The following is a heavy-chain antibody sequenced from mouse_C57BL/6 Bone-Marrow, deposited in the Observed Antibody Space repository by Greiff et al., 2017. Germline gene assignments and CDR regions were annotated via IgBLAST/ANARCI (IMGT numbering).Heavy chain of an antibody. CDR2: IDPEDGET. CDR3: SRPITTVVATDWYFDV. Sequence: VQLQQSGAELVKPGASVKLSCTASGFNIKDYYMHWVKQRPEQGLEWIGRIDPEDGETKYAPKFQGKATITADTSANTAYLQLSSLTSEDTAVYYCSRPITTVVATDWYFDVWGTGTTVTVSS. V-gene: IGHV14-2*01. J-gene: IGHJ1*03. CDR1: GFNIKDYY. D-gene: IGHD1-1*01.